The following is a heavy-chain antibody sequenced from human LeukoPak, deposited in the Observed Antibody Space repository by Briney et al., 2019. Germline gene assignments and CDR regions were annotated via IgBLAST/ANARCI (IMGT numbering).Heavy chain of an antibody. Sequence: ASVKVSCKASGGTFSSYAISWVRQAPGQGLEWMGGIIPIFGTANYAQKFQGRVTITADESTSTAYMELSSLRSEDTAVYYCATRVGATTAFDYWGQGTLVTASS. CDR3: ATRVGATTAFDY. V-gene: IGHV1-69*01. D-gene: IGHD1-26*01. CDR2: IIPIFGTA. J-gene: IGHJ4*02. CDR1: GGTFSSYA.